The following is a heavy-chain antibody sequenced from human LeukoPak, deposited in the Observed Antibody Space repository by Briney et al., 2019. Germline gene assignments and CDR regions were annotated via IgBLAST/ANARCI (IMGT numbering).Heavy chain of an antibody. D-gene: IGHD4-17*01. CDR2: IYYSGST. J-gene: IGHJ4*02. CDR1: GGSISSGGYY. Sequence: SETLSLTCTVSGGSISSGGYYWSWIRQHPGKGLEWIGYIYYSGSTYYNPSLKSRVTISVDTSKNQFSLKLSSVTAADTAVYYCARDYAVTYFDYWGQGTLVTVSS. CDR3: ARDYAVTYFDY. V-gene: IGHV4-31*03.